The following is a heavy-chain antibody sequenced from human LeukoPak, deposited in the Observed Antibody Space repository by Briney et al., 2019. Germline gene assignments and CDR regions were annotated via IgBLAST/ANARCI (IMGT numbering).Heavy chain of an antibody. CDR3: ARDCDIVVVPAANYYYYYYMDV. CDR2: ISAYNGNT. J-gene: IGHJ6*03. V-gene: IGHV1-18*01. Sequence: ASVKVSCKASGYTFTSYGISWVRQAPGQGLEWMGWISAYNGNTNYAQKLQGRVTMTTDTSTSTAYMELRSLRSDDTAVYYCARDCDIVVVPAANYYYYYYMDVWGKGTTVTVSS. D-gene: IGHD2-2*01. CDR1: GYTFTSYG.